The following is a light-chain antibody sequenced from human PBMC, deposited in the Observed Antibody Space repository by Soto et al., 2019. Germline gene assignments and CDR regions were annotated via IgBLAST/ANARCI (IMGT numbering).Light chain of an antibody. CDR1: QSLLHSNGYNY. V-gene: IGKV2-28*01. J-gene: IGKJ5*01. CDR2: LGS. CDR3: MQALQTPFT. Sequence: DIVMTQSPLSLPVTPGEPASISCRSSQSLLHSNGYNYLDWYLQKPGQSPQVLIYLGSNRASGVPDRFSGSGSGTDFTLKINSVEAEDVGVYYCMQALQTPFTFGQGTRLEIK.